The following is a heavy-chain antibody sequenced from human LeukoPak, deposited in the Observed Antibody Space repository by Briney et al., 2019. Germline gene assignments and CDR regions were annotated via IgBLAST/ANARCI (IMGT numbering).Heavy chain of an antibody. CDR3: ALSRDHYYYYMDV. Sequence: GGSLRLSCAASGFTFSSYSMNWVRQAPGKGLEWVSSISSSSSYIYYADSVKGRFTISRDNAKNSLYLQMNSLRAEDTAVYYCALSRDHYYYYMDVWGKGTTVTVSS. CDR1: GFTFSSYS. V-gene: IGHV3-21*01. J-gene: IGHJ6*03. CDR2: ISSSSSYI. D-gene: IGHD3-16*01.